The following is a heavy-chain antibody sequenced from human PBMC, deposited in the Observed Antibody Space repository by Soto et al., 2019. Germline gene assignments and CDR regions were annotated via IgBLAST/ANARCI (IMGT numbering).Heavy chain of an antibody. J-gene: IGHJ4*02. D-gene: IGHD2-15*01. CDR3: ARVVVDSRRNFDY. Sequence: GGSRRLSWAASGFTFSSYSMNWVRQAPGKGLEWVSSISSSSSYIYYADSVKGRFTISRDNAKNSLYLQMNSLRAEDTAVYYCARVVVDSRRNFDYWGQGTLVTVSS. CDR2: ISSSSSYI. CDR1: GFTFSSYS. V-gene: IGHV3-21*01.